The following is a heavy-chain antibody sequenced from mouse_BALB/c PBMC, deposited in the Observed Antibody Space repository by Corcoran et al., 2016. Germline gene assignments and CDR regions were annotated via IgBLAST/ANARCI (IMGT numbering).Heavy chain of an antibody. D-gene: IGHD1-2*01. V-gene: IGHV1-18*01. J-gene: IGHJ4*01. Sequence: EVQLQQFGAELVKPGASVKISCKASGYTFTDYNMDWVKQSHGKRLEWIGDINPNYDSTIYNQKFKGKAPLTVDKSSSTAYRERRSLTSEDTADYYCARVANRGYAIAYGGQGTPVTVS. CDR1: GYTFTDYN. CDR3: ARVANRGYAIAY. CDR2: INPNYDST.